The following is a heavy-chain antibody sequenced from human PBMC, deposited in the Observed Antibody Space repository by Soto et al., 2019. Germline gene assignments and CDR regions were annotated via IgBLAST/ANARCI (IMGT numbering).Heavy chain of an antibody. CDR3: ARGGVVTAIHY. D-gene: IGHD2-21*02. V-gene: IGHV4-34*01. CDR1: GGSFSGYY. CDR2: INHSGST. Sequence: SETLSLTCAVYGGSFSGYYWSWIRQPPGKGLEWIGEINHSGSTNYNPSLKSRVTISVDTSKNQFSLKLSSVTAADTAVYYCARGGVVTAIHYWGQGTLVTVS. J-gene: IGHJ4*02.